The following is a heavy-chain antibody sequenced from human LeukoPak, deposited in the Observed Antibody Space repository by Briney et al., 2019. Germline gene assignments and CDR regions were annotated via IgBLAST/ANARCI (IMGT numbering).Heavy chain of an antibody. CDR2: ILNSGTTT. CDR1: GFTFSTYA. J-gene: IGHJ4*02. CDR3: ARDPPDY. V-gene: IGHV3-48*03. Sequence: GGSLRLSCSASGFTFSTYAMNWVRQAPGKGLEWVSYILNSGTTTYYADSVKGRFTISRDNAKNSLYLQMNSLRAEDTGVYYCARDPPDYWGQGILVTVSS.